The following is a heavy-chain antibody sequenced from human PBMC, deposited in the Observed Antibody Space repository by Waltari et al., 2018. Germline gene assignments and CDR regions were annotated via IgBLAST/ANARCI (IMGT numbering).Heavy chain of an antibody. CDR1: GYTLSDYY. Sequence: VRLLQSGAEVKKPGTTFKISCRLSGYTLSDYYIHWIQQAPGKGLQWMGLVDPDDGQTIYAEALQGRISMTADSSRKTVYMELTSLTSDDSAVYYCATGLGDSISASRPFEIWGQGTVITVSS. V-gene: IGHV1-69-2*01. CDR2: VDPDDGQT. CDR3: ATGLGDSISASRPFEI. J-gene: IGHJ3*02. D-gene: IGHD3-3*02.